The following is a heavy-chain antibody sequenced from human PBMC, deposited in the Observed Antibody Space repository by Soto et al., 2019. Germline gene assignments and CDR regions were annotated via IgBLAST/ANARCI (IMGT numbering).Heavy chain of an antibody. CDR3: ARDGYYDFWSGYYIYGMDV. V-gene: IGHV4-4*07. CDR2: IYTSGST. Sequence: LSLTCTVSGGSISSYYWSWIRQPAGKGLEWIGRIYTSGSTNYNPSLKSRVTMSVDTSKNQFSLKLSSVTAADTAVYYCARDGYYDFWSGYYIYGMDVWGQGTTVTVSS. J-gene: IGHJ6*02. D-gene: IGHD3-3*01. CDR1: GGSISSYY.